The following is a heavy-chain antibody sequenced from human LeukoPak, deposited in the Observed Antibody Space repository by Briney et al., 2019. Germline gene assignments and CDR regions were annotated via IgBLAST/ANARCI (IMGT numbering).Heavy chain of an antibody. CDR1: GFTVSSNY. CDR3: AKVKEMYSSGSYYFDY. V-gene: IGHV3-66*01. Sequence: TGGSLRLSCAASGFTVSSNYMSWVRQAPGKGLEWVSVIYSGGSTYYADSVKGRFTISRDNSKNTLYLQMNSLRAEDTAVYYCAKVKEMYSSGSYYFDYWGQGTLVTVSS. CDR2: IYSGGST. D-gene: IGHD6-19*01. J-gene: IGHJ4*02.